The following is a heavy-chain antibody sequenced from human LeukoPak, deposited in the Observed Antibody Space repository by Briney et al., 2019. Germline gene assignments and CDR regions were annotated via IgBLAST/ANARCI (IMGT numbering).Heavy chain of an antibody. D-gene: IGHD6-19*01. CDR2: INSDGNSA. CDR1: GFTFSSYW. Sequence: GGSLRLSCAASGFTFSSYWMHWVRQVPGKGLVWVSRINSDGNSASYVGSVKGRFTISRDNAKNTLYLQMNSLRAEDTAVYYCARVRKYSSGWYDAFDIWGQGTMVTVSS. V-gene: IGHV3-74*01. CDR3: ARVRKYSSGWYDAFDI. J-gene: IGHJ3*02.